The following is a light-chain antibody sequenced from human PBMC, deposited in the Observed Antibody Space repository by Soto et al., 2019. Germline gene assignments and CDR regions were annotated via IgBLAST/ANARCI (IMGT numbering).Light chain of an antibody. CDR3: QQYNNWPPDRT. Sequence: EIVMTQSPATLSVSPGERATLSCRASQSVSSNLAWYQQKPGQAPRLLIYGASTRATAIPATFSGSGSGTEFTLTISSLQYEDFAIYFCQQYNNWPPDRTFGQGTKVEIK. J-gene: IGKJ1*01. CDR1: QSVSSN. CDR2: GAS. V-gene: IGKV3-15*01.